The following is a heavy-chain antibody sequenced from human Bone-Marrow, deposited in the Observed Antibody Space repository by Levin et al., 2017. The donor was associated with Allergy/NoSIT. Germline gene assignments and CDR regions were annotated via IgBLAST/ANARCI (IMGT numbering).Heavy chain of an antibody. D-gene: IGHD2-2*01. J-gene: IGHJ6*02. CDR3: ARESCSSTSCYRPLEYYYDDGMDG. CDR1: GFTFSSYG. Sequence: PGGSLRLSCAASGFTFSSYGMHWVRQAPGTGLEWVAVIWYDGSNKYYADSVKGRFTISRDNSKNTLYLQMNSLRAEDTAVYYCARESCSSTSCYRPLEYYYDDGMDGWGQGTTVTVSS. V-gene: IGHV3-33*01. CDR2: IWYDGSNK.